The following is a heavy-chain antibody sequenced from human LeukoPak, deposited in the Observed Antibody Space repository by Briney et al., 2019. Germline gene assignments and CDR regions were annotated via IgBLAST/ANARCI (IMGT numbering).Heavy chain of an antibody. CDR3: ARNLWFGELSGFDPTDY. Sequence: GRSLRLSCAASGFTFSSYAMHWVRQAPGKGREGGAVISYDGSNKYYADSVKGRFTISRDNSKNTLYLQMNSLRAEDTAVYYCARNLWFGELSGFDPTDYWGQGTLVTVSS. V-gene: IGHV3-30-3*01. CDR2: ISYDGSNK. D-gene: IGHD3-10*01. CDR1: GFTFSSYA. J-gene: IGHJ4*02.